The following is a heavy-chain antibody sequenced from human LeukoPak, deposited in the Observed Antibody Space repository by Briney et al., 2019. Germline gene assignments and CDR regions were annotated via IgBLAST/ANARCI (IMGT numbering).Heavy chain of an antibody. CDR2: IDQSGNT. CDR1: GGSIHIASFSAYY. D-gene: IGHD3-22*01. V-gene: IGHV4-34*01. J-gene: IGHJ3*02. CDR3: ARGRKASITMIVVAHRSDAFDI. Sequence: SETLSLTCAVYGGSIHIASFSAYYWTWVRQSPGRGLQWIGEIDQSGNTHYNPSLKSRVTMSVDKSKNQFSLKLSSVAAADTAVYYCARGRKASITMIVVAHRSDAFDIWGQGTMVTVSS.